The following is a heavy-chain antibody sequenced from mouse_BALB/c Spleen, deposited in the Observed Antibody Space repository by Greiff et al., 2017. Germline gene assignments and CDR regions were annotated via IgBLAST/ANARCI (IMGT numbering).Heavy chain of an antibody. J-gene: IGHJ2*01. Sequence: EVMLVESGGGLVQPGGSRKLSCAASGFTFSSFGMHWVRQAPEKGLEWVAYISSGSSTIYYADTVKGRSTISSDNPKNTLFLQMTSVRSEDTAIDYCASGYGDFDYWGQGTTLTVSS. CDR1: GFTFSSFG. V-gene: IGHV5-17*02. D-gene: IGHD2-2*01. CDR2: ISSGSSTI. CDR3: ASGYGDFDY.